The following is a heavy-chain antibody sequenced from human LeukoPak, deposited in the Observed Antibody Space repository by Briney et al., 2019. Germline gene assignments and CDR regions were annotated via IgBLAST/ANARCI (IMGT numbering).Heavy chain of an antibody. J-gene: IGHJ4*02. CDR1: GFIFSSKG. CDR3: ARDPDGCSGGSCGFDY. CDR2: TDPSGGGT. Sequence: GGSLRLSCAASGFIFSSKGMTWVRQAPGKGLEWVSATDPSGGGTYYADSVKGRFTISRDNSENTLYLQMNSLRAEDTAVYYCARDPDGCSGGSCGFDYWGQGTLVTVSS. V-gene: IGHV3-23*01. D-gene: IGHD2-15*01.